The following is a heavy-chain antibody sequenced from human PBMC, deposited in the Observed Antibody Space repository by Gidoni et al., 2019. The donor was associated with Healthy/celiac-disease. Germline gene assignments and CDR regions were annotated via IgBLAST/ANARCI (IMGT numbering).Heavy chain of an antibody. J-gene: IGHJ6*02. V-gene: IGHV3-23*01. CDR3: AKLVRGYYYDYGMDV. CDR2: ISGSGGST. D-gene: IGHD2-15*01. CDR1: GFTFSSYA. Sequence: EVQLLASGGGLVQPVGSLRLSCAASGFTFSSYAMSWVRQAPGKGLEWVSAISGSGGSTYYADSVKGRFTISRDNSKNTLYLQMNSLRDEDTAVYYCAKLVRGYYYDYGMDVWGQGTTVTVSS.